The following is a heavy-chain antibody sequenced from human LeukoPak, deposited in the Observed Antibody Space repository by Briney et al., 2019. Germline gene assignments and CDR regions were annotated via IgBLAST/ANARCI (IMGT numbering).Heavy chain of an antibody. Sequence: QPGGSLRLSCAASGFTFSSYSMNWVRQAPGKGLEWVSYISSSSSTIYYADSVKGRFTISRDNAKNSLYLQMNSLRAEDTAVYYCARGFEKRVLRFLEWSNSPFDYWGQGTLVTVSS. CDR2: ISSSSSTI. J-gene: IGHJ4*02. V-gene: IGHV3-48*01. D-gene: IGHD3-3*01. CDR3: ARGFEKRVLRFLEWSNSPFDY. CDR1: GFTFSSYS.